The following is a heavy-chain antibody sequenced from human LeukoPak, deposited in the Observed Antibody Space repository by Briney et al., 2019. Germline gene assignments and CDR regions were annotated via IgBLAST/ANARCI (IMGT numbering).Heavy chain of an antibody. J-gene: IGHJ4*02. CDR3: ARDSSLYYDSSGYSQNFDY. CDR2: IYTSGST. D-gene: IGHD3-22*01. Sequence: SQTLSLTCTVSGGSISSGSYYWSWIRQPAGKGLEWIGRIYTSGSTNYTPSLKGRVTISVDTSKDQFSLKLSSVTAAVTAVYYCARDSSLYYDSSGYSQNFDYWGQGTLVTVSS. V-gene: IGHV4-61*02. CDR1: GGSISSGSYY.